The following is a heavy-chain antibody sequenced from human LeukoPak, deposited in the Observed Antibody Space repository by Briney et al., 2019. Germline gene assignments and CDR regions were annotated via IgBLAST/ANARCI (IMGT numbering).Heavy chain of an antibody. D-gene: IGHD5-18*01. CDR2: IKQDGSEK. J-gene: IGHJ6*02. CDR1: GFTFSNYW. CDR3: ARDLYSYGYYYYGMDV. Sequence: PGGSLRLSCAASGFTFSNYWMSWVRQAPGKGLEWVANIKQDGSEKYYVDSVKGRFTISRDNAKNSLYLQMNSLRAEDTAVYYCARDLYSYGYYYYGMDVWGQGTTVTVSS. V-gene: IGHV3-7*01.